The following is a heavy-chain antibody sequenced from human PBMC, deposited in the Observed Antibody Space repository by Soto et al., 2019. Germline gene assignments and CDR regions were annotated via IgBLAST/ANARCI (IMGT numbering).Heavy chain of an antibody. V-gene: IGHV3-23*01. CDR3: AKIAYYDFWSGYDSYYFDY. Sequence: GGSLILSCAASGFTFSSYAMSWVRQAPGKGLEWVSAISGSGGSTYYADSVKGRFTISRDNSKNTLYLQMNSLRAEDTAVYYCAKIAYYDFWSGYDSYYFDYWGQGTLVTVSS. CDR2: ISGSGGST. J-gene: IGHJ4*02. CDR1: GFTFSSYA. D-gene: IGHD3-3*01.